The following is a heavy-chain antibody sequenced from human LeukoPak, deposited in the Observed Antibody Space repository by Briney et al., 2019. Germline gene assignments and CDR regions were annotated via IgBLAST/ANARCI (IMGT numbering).Heavy chain of an antibody. J-gene: IGHJ5*02. D-gene: IGHD6-13*01. V-gene: IGHV1-8*01. CDR2: MNPNSGNT. CDR3: ARKGAAAGNWFDP. Sequence: ASVKVSCKASGYTFTSYDINWVRQATGQGLEWMGWMNPNSGNTGYARKFQGRVTMTRNTSISTAYMELSSLRSEDTAVYYCARKGAAAGNWFDPWGQGTLVTVSS. CDR1: GYTFTSYD.